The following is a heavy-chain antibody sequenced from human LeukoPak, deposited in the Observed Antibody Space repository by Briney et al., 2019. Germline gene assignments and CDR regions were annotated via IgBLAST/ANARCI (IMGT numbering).Heavy chain of an antibody. CDR3: ARRDYYYYYMDV. CDR2: IYTSGST. J-gene: IGHJ6*03. CDR1: GGSISSYY. V-gene: IGHV4-4*09. Sequence: PSETLSLTCAVYGGSISSYYWSWIRQPPGKGLEWIGYIYTSGSTNYNPSLKSRVTISVDTSKNQFSLKLSSVTAADTAVYYCARRDYYYYYMDVWGKGTTVTVSS.